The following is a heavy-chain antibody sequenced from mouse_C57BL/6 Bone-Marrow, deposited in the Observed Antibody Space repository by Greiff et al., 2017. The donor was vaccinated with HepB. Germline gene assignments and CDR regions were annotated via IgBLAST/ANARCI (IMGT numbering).Heavy chain of an antibody. D-gene: IGHD1-1*01. J-gene: IGHJ3*01. CDR2: ISNGGGST. CDR1: GFTFSDYY. CDR3: ARRAYYYGSRAWFAY. V-gene: IGHV5-12*01. Sequence: DVKLVESGGGLVQPGGSLKLSCAASGFTFSDYYMYWVRQTPEKRLEWVAYISNGGGSTYYPDTVKGRFTISRDNAKNTLYLQMSRLKSEDTAMYYCARRAYYYGSRAWFAYWGQGTLVTVSA.